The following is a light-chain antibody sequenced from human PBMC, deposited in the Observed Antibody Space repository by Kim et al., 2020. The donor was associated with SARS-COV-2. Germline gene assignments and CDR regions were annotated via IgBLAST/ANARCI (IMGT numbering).Light chain of an antibody. Sequence: VSPGERATLSRRDSQSVSSNLAWFQQKPGQAPRLLIYGASTRATGIPARFSGSGSGTEFTLTISSLQSEDFAVYYCQQYNIWPITFGQGTRLEIK. CDR3: QQYNIWPIT. CDR2: GAS. J-gene: IGKJ5*01. CDR1: QSVSSN. V-gene: IGKV3-15*01.